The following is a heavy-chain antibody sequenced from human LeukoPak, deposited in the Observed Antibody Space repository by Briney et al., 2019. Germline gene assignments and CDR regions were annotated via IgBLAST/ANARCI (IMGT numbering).Heavy chain of an antibody. V-gene: IGHV3-21*04. CDR2: ISSSSSFI. CDR1: GFTFSSHS. CDR3: AREGEEKVHYFDY. D-gene: IGHD3-16*01. J-gene: IGHJ4*02. Sequence: GGSLRLSCAASGFTFSSHSMNWVRQAPGKGLEWVSSISSSSSFIYYVDSVKGRFTISRDNAKNSLYLQMNSLRAEDTALYYCAREGEEKVHYFDYWGQGTLVTVSS.